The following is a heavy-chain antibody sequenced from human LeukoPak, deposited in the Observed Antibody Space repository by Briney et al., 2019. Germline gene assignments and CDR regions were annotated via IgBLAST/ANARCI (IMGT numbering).Heavy chain of an antibody. V-gene: IGHV3-11*04. D-gene: IGHD5-12*01. CDR1: GFTFGDYY. CDR2: ISSSGSTI. J-gene: IGHJ4*02. Sequence: KPGGSLRLSCAASGFTFGDYYMSWIRQAPGKGLEWVSYISSSGSTIYYADSVKGRFTISRDNAKNSLYLQMNSLRAEDTAVYYCAREEDSGYDLPDYWGQGTLVTVSS. CDR3: AREEDSGYDLPDY.